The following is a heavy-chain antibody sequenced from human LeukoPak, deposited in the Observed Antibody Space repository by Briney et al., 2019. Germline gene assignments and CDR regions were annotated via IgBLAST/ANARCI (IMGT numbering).Heavy chain of an antibody. CDR3: AKSQDIVVSGGFDY. D-gene: IGHD2-15*01. Sequence: ETLSLTCTVSGYSISSGYYWGWIRQPPGKGLEWVSAISGSGGSTYYADSVKGRFAISRDNSKNTLYLQMDSLRAEDTAVYYCAKSQDIVVSGGFDYWGQGTLVTVSS. CDR1: GYSISSGYY. CDR2: ISGSGGST. J-gene: IGHJ4*02. V-gene: IGHV3-23*01.